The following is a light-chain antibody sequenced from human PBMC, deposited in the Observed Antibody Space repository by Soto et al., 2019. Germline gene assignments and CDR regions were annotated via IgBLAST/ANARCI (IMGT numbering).Light chain of an antibody. CDR2: GAF. CDR1: QSVSSN. V-gene: IGKV3-15*01. J-gene: IGKJ1*01. CDR3: QQYKNWPPCT. Sequence: EIVMTQSPVTLSVSPGERATLSCRASQSVSSNLAWYQQKPGQAPSLLIYGAFTRATGIPARFSGSGSGTQYTLTISSLQSEDFAVYYCQQYKNWPPCTFGQGTKVDIK.